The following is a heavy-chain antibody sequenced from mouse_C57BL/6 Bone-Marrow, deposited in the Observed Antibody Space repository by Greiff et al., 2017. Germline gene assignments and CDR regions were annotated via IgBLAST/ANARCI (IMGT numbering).Heavy chain of an antibody. J-gene: IGHJ3*01. CDR2: IDPENGDI. D-gene: IGHD2-2*01. Sequence: VQLQQSGAELVRPGASVKLSCTASGFNIKDDYMHWVKQRPEQGLEWIGWIDPENGDIEYASKFQGKATITADTSSNTAYLQLRSLTSEDTAVYYCTSLLCLSYWGQGTLVTVSA. V-gene: IGHV14-4*01. CDR3: TSLLCLSY. CDR1: GFNIKDDY.